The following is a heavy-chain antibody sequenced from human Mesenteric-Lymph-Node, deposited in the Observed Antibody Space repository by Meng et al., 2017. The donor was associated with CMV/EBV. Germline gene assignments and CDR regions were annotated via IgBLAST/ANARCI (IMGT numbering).Heavy chain of an antibody. J-gene: IGHJ3*01. Sequence: GESLKISCVSSGFTFSSYNMNWVRQAPGKRLEWVSFIRNDGSPIYYADSVKGRFTISRDDSRNSLSLQMNSLRAEDTALYYCARDTLTPKWDPGSDAFDLWGQGTMVTVSS. D-gene: IGHD1-26*01. CDR1: GFTFSSYN. CDR3: ARDTLTPKWDPGSDAFDL. CDR2: IRNDGSPI. V-gene: IGHV3-48*04.